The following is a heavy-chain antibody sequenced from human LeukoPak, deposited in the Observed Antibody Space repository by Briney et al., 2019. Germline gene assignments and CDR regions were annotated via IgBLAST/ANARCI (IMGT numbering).Heavy chain of an antibody. D-gene: IGHD3-22*01. CDR3: AREPIYDSSGYRGDY. CDR2: INPNSGGT. CDR1: GYTFTSYG. Sequence: ASVKVSCKASGYTFTSYGISWVRQAPGQGLEWMGWINPNSGGTNYAQKFQGRVTMTRDTSISTAYMELSRLRSDDTAVYYCAREPIYDSSGYRGDYWGQGTLVTVSS. V-gene: IGHV1-2*02. J-gene: IGHJ4*02.